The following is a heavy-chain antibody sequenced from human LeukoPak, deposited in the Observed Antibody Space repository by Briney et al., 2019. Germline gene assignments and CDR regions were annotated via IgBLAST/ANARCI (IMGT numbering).Heavy chain of an antibody. J-gene: IGHJ4*02. D-gene: IGHD6-6*01. CDR3: VRGDGSSSGLYFDS. Sequence: GGSLRLSCATSGFTFNTYWMSWLRQAPGKGLEWVANIKQDGSTKYYVDSVKGRFTASRDNANYALYLQMNSLRAEDTAVYYCVRGDGSSSGLYFDSWGQGTLVTVSS. V-gene: IGHV3-7*01. CDR2: IKQDGSTK. CDR1: GFTFNTYW.